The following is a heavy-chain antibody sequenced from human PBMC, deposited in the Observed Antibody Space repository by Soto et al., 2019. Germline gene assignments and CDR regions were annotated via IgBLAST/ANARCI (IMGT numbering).Heavy chain of an antibody. V-gene: IGHV3-48*02. Sequence: GSLRLSCAASGFTFSSYSMNWVRQAPGKGLEWVSYISSSSSTIYYADSVKGRFTISRDNAKNSLYLQMNSLRDEDTAVYYCARFWHDSSGYYVPRDYWGQGTLVTVSS. J-gene: IGHJ4*02. CDR2: ISSSSSTI. CDR1: GFTFSSYS. CDR3: ARFWHDSSGYYVPRDY. D-gene: IGHD3-22*01.